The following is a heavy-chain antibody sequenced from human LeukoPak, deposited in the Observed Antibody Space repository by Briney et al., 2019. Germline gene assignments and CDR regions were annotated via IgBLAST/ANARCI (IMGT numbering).Heavy chain of an antibody. D-gene: IGHD4-17*01. CDR1: GYTFTSYG. Sequence: GASVKVSCKASGYTFTSYGISWVRQAPGQGLEWMGWIRAYNGNTNYAQKFQGRVTITADKSTSTAYMELSSLRSEDTAVYYCSLFLIKMNDYGVCPWGQGTLVTVSS. J-gene: IGHJ5*02. CDR2: IRAYNGNT. V-gene: IGHV1-18*01. CDR3: SLFLIKMNDYGVCP.